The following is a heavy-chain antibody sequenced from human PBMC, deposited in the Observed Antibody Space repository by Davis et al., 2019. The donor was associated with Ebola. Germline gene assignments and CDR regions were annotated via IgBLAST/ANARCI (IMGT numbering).Heavy chain of an antibody. J-gene: IGHJ3*02. CDR2: INAGNGDT. CDR3: ARDVRERIAAPRDAFDI. V-gene: IGHV1-3*01. CDR1: GYTFTNYA. Sequence: AASVKVSCKTSGYTFTNYAIHWVRQAPGQRLEWMGWINAGNGDTKYSQKFQGRVTITADKSTSTAYMELSSLRSEDTAVYYCARDVRERIAAPRDAFDIWGQGTMVTVSS. D-gene: IGHD6-6*01.